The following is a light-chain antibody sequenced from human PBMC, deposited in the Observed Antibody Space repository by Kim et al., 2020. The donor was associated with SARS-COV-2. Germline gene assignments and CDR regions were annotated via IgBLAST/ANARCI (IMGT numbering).Light chain of an antibody. Sequence: VSPGQTARITCSEEPLSKQYVYWYQQKPGQAPVLVMYKDSERPSGIPERFSGSSSGTTVTLTISGVQAEDEADYYCQSSDTSGNYVFGTGTKVTVL. CDR2: KDS. CDR1: PLSKQY. J-gene: IGLJ1*01. V-gene: IGLV3-25*03. CDR3: QSSDTSGNYV.